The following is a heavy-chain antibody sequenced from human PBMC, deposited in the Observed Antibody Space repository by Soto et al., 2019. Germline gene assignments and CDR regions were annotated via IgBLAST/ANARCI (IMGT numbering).Heavy chain of an antibody. V-gene: IGHV4-59*01. CDR2: IYYSGST. J-gene: IGHJ6*03. CDR3: ARVRPRYYYYMDV. CDR1: GGSISSYY. Sequence: SETLSLTCTVSGGSISSYYWSWIRQPPGKGLEWIGYIYYSGSTNYNPSLKSRVTISVDTSKNQFSLKLSSVTAADTAVYYCARVRPRYYYYMDVWGKGTTVTVSS.